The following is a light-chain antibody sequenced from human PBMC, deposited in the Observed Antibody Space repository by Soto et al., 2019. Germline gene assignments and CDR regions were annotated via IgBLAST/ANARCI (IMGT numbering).Light chain of an antibody. CDR1: QSISSY. V-gene: IGKV1-39*01. J-gene: IGKJ5*01. Sequence: DIQMTQSTSSLSASVGDRVTITCRASQSISSYLNWYQQKPGKAPKLLIYAASSLQSGVPSRFSGSGSGTDFTLTISSLQPEDFATYYCQQSYFTPKPFGQGTRLEIK. CDR3: QQSYFTPKP. CDR2: AAS.